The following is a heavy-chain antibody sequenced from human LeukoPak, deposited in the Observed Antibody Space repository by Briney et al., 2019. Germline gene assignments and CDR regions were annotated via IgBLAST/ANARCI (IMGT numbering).Heavy chain of an antibody. Sequence: GGSLRLSCVGSGFTFSNYAMHWVRQAPGKGLEWVAVISYDAKYKYYSDSVKGRFTISRDNSRNTLYLEMGGLRSDDTAVYYCARGRVVPATRLDYWGRGTLVTVSS. CDR2: ISYDAKYK. D-gene: IGHD2-15*01. CDR1: GFTFSNYA. CDR3: ARGRVVPATRLDY. J-gene: IGHJ4*02. V-gene: IGHV3-30*04.